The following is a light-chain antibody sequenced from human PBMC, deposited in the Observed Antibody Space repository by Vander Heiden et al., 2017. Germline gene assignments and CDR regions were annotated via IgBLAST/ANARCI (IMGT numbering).Light chain of an antibody. CDR2: GAS. V-gene: IGKV3-15*01. CDR3: QQYNNWPYT. J-gene: IGKJ2*01. Sequence: VMTHSPATLSVSPGERATLSCRASQSVSSNLAWYQQKPGQAPRLLIYGASTRATGIPARFSGSGSGTEFTLTISSLQSEDFAVYYCQQYNNWPYTFGQGTKLEIK. CDR1: QSVSSN.